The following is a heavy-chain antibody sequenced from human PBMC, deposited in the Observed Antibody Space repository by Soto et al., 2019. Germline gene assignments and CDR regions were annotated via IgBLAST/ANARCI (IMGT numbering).Heavy chain of an antibody. D-gene: IGHD2-8*01. CDR2: ISYDGSNK. V-gene: IGHV3-30*18. Sequence: GSLSLSCAASGFTFSSYGMHWVRQAPGKGLEWVAVISYDGSNKYYADSVKRRFTISRDNSKNTLYLQMNSLRAEDTAVYYCAKAALLWGYCTNGVCRPYYYYGMDVWGKRTTVTVSS. CDR1: GFTFSSYG. J-gene: IGHJ6*04. CDR3: AKAALLWGYCTNGVCRPYYYYGMDV.